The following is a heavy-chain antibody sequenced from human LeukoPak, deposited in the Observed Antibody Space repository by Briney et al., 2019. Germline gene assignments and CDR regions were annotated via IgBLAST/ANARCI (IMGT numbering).Heavy chain of an antibody. V-gene: IGHV1-2*02. D-gene: IGHD1-14*01. CDR2: INPNSGGT. CDR1: GYTFTGYY. J-gene: IGHJ4*02. Sequence: ASVKVSCKASGYTFTGYYMHWVRQAPGQGLEWMGWINPNSGGTNYAQKFQGRVTMTRDTSISTAYMELSRLRSDDTAVYYCARDPTASRADVPAFDYWCQGTLVTVSP. CDR3: ARDPTASRADVPAFDY.